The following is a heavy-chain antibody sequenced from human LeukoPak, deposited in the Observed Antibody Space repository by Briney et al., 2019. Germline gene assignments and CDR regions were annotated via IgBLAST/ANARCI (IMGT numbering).Heavy chain of an antibody. CDR3: ARELSRLGYCSSTSCYRGFDP. V-gene: IGHV1-2*02. D-gene: IGHD2-2*01. CDR1: GYTFTGYY. CDR2: INPNSGGT. Sequence: GASVTVSCTASGYTFTGYYMHWVRQAPGQGLEWMGWINPNSGGTNYAQKFQGRVTMTRDTSISTAYMELSRLRSDDTAVYYCARELSRLGYCSSTSCYRGFDPWGQGTLVTVSS. J-gene: IGHJ5*02.